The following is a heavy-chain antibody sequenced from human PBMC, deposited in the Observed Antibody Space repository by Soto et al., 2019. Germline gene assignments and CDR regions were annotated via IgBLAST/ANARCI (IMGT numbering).Heavy chain of an antibody. CDR3: ARDPNGGYSSGWPIYYYYGMDV. CDR2: ISAYNGNT. J-gene: IGHJ6*02. D-gene: IGHD6-19*01. V-gene: IGHV1-18*01. Sequence: KQTPASVKVSCKASGYTFTSYGISWVRQAPGQGLEWMGWISAYNGNTNYAQKLQGRVTMTTDTSTSTAYMELRSLRSDDTAVYYCARDPNGGYSSGWPIYYYYGMDVWGQGTTVTVSS. CDR1: GYTFTSYG.